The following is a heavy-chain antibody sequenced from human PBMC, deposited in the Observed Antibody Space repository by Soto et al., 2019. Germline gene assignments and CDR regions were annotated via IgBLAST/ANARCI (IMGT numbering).Heavy chain of an antibody. CDR1: GFTFSSYS. CDR2: ITGSGVTI. Sequence: HPGGSLRLSCAASGFTFSSYSMNWVRQAPGKGLEWVSSITGSGVTIYYADSVKGRFTISRDNAKNSLYLQVNNLRDEDTAVYFCARDLWERAFDIWGQGTKVTVSS. J-gene: IGHJ3*02. CDR3: ARDLWERAFDI. D-gene: IGHD1-26*01. V-gene: IGHV3-48*02.